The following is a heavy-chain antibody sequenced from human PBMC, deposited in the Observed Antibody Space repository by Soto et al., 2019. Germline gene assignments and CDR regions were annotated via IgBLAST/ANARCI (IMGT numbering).Heavy chain of an antibody. Sequence: LKISCKGFGYSFTRYWISWVRQMPGKGLEWMGRIDPSDSYTNYSPSLQGHVTISVDKSISTAYLQWSSLRASDTGMYYCAKLRTAAVGSDLEDWGHGTLVTVAS. CDR2: IDPSDSYT. J-gene: IGHJ4*01. CDR1: GYSFTRYW. V-gene: IGHV5-10-1*01. D-gene: IGHD4-17*01. CDR3: AKLRTAAVGSDLED.